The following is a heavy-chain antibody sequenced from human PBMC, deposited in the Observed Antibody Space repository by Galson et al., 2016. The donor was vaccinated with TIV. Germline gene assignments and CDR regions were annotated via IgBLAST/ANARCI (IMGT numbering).Heavy chain of an antibody. CDR3: AKDRGYFEGFDH. Sequence: LRLSCAASGFRFNEYEMSWVRQAPGKGLEWVSALSGGATNTYYSDSVKGRFTISRDNSQNKVFLEMDRLRVDDTAVYYCAKDRGYFEGFDHWGPGTLVTVSS. CDR2: LSGGATNT. CDR1: GFRFNEYE. D-gene: IGHD6-25*01. V-gene: IGHV3-23*01. J-gene: IGHJ4*02.